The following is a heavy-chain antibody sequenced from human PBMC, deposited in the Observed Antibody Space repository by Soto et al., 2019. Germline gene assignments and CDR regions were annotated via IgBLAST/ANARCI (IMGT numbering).Heavy chain of an antibody. CDR2: ISYDGSNK. J-gene: IGHJ6*02. V-gene: IGHV3-30-3*01. D-gene: IGHD3-3*02. CDR1: GFTFSSYA. Sequence: QVQLVESGGGVVQPGRSLRLSCAASGFTFSSYAMHWVRQAPGKGLEWVAVISYDGSNKYYADSVKGRFTISRDNSKNTLYLQMSSLRAEDTAVYYSARTGISTRGDMDVWGQGTTVTVSS. CDR3: ARTGISTRGDMDV.